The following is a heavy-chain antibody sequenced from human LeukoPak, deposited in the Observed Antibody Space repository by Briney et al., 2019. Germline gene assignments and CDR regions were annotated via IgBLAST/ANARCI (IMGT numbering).Heavy chain of an antibody. Sequence: SQTLSLTCAISGDSVSSNSAAWNWIRQSPSRGLEWLGSTYYRSKWYNDYAVCVKSRITINPDTSKNQVSLQLNSVTPEDTAVYYCARDLRDGYNTFDYWGQGTLVTVSS. J-gene: IGHJ4*02. CDR2: TYYRSKWYN. CDR1: GDSVSSNSAA. V-gene: IGHV6-1*01. CDR3: ARDLRDGYNTFDY. D-gene: IGHD5-24*01.